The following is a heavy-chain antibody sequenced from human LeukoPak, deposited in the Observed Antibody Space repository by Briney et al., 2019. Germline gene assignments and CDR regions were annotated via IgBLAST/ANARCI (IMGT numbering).Heavy chain of an antibody. CDR2: IIPIFGTA. D-gene: IGHD3-10*01. CDR1: GGTFSSYA. CDR3: ARDDRVWFGD. V-gene: IGHV1-69*13. Sequence: GASVKVSCKASGGTFSSYAISWVRQAPGQGLEWMGGIIPIFGTANYPQKFQGRVTITADESTSTAYMELSSLRSEDTAVYYCARDDRVWFGDWGQGTLVTVSS. J-gene: IGHJ4*02.